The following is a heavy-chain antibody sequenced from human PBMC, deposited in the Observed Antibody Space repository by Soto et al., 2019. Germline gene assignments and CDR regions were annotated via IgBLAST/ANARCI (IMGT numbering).Heavy chain of an antibody. V-gene: IGHV3-30*18. CDR2: ISYDGSNK. CDR1: GFTFSNYG. CDR3: AKDRAYDFWSGYPSFDYSYYGMDV. Sequence: AGGSLRLSCAASGFTFSNYGMHWVRQAPGKGLEWVAVISYDGSNKFYVDSVKGRFSISRDNSKSTMYLQMNSLRADDTAMYYCAKDRAYDFWSGYPSFDYSYYGMDVWGQGTTVTVSS. J-gene: IGHJ6*02. D-gene: IGHD3-3*01.